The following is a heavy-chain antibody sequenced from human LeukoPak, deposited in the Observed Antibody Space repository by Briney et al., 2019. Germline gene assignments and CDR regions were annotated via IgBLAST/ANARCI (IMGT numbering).Heavy chain of an antibody. CDR2: IYYSGST. Sequence: SETLSLTCTVSGGSISSSSYYWGWIRQPPGKGLEWIGNIYYSGSTYYNPSLKSRVSISVDTSKKRFSLRLSSVTAADTAVYYCARLGGYSYGYSGAFDIWGQGTMVTVSS. V-gene: IGHV4-39*02. J-gene: IGHJ3*02. D-gene: IGHD5-18*01. CDR3: ARLGGYSYGYSGAFDI. CDR1: GGSISSSSYY.